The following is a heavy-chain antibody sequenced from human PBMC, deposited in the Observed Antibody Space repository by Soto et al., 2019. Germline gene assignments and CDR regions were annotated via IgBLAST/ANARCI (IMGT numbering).Heavy chain of an antibody. Sequence: SETLSLTCTVSGGSISSSSYFWGWVRQPPGKGLEWIGTIYFTGNTYYTPSLKSRLTMSIDTSKNEFSLRLNSVTAADTAVYYCAGQTFTIAADSYGRSNWFDPWGPGTLVTVSS. J-gene: IGHJ5*02. CDR3: AGQTFTIAADSYGRSNWFDP. V-gene: IGHV4-39*01. D-gene: IGHD3-9*01. CDR2: IYFTGNT. CDR1: GGSISSSSYF.